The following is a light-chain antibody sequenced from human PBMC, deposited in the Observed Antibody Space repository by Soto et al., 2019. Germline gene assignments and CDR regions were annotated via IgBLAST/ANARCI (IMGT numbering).Light chain of an antibody. V-gene: IGKV3-15*01. J-gene: IGKJ4*01. Sequence: EIVMTQSPATLSVSPGERATLSCRASQSVSNNLAWYQQKPGQAPRLLIYFASTRATGIPARFSGSGSGTEFTLTISSLQSEDFAVYYCQQYNNWPPTFGGGTKVEIK. CDR3: QQYNNWPPT. CDR1: QSVSNN. CDR2: FAS.